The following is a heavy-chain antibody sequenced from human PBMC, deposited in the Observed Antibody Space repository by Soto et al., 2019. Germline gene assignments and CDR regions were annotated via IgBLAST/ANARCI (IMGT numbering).Heavy chain of an antibody. V-gene: IGHV3-33*08. D-gene: IGHD3-10*01. CDR2: IWYDGSDK. J-gene: IGHJ4*02. CDR1: GFTFSSYG. Sequence: QVQLVESGGGVVQPGRSLRLSCAASGFTFSSYGMHWVRQAPGKGLEWVAVIWYDGSDKYYADSVKGRFTISRDNSKNTLYLQMNSLRAEDTAVYYCALSWHSYYFDLWGQGTLVTVSS. CDR3: ALSWHSYYFDL.